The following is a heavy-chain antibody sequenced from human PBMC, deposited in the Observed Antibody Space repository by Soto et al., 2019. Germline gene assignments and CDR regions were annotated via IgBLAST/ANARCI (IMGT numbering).Heavy chain of an antibody. CDR1: GFSLSTLGVG. D-gene: IGHD1-20*01. J-gene: IGHJ4*02. CDR3: AHIPTFDAYNLEY. CDR2: IYWNGET. V-gene: IGHV2-5*01. Sequence: SGPTLVNPTQTLTLTCNFSGFSLSTLGVGVAWVRQPPGKALEWLTLIYWNGETRTSPSLENRLTVTKDASKNQVALTMNNMDPVDTATYYCAHIPTFDAYNLEYWGQGIRVSVS.